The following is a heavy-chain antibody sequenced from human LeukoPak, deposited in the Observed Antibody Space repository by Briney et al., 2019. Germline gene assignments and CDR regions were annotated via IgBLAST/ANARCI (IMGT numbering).Heavy chain of an antibody. D-gene: IGHD2-2*01. CDR1: GFTFSSYS. CDR2: ISSSSSYI. V-gene: IGHV3-21*01. CDR3: ARGRRDIVVVPAALWYMDV. J-gene: IGHJ6*03. Sequence: GGSLRLSCAASGFTFSSYSMNWVRQVPGKGLEWVSSISSSSSYIYYADSVKGRFTISRDNAKNSLYLQMNSLRAEDTAVYYCARGRRDIVVVPAALWYMDVWGKGTTVTVSS.